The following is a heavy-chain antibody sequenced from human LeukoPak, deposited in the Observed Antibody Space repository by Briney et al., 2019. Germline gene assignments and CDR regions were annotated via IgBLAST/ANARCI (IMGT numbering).Heavy chain of an antibody. CDR2: SSGSGGST. Sequence: AGGSLRLSXAASGFTFSSYATSWVRQAPGKGLEWVSASSGSGGSTYYADSVKGRFTISRDNSKNTLYLQMNSLRAEDTAVYYCAKDRTYYYDSSGYYLGYWGQGTLVTVSS. CDR1: GFTFSSYA. J-gene: IGHJ4*02. D-gene: IGHD3-22*01. CDR3: AKDRTYYYDSSGYYLGY. V-gene: IGHV3-23*01.